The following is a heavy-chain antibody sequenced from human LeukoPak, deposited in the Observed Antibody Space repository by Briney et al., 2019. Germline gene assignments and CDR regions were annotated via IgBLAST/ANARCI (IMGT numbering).Heavy chain of an antibody. CDR3: YSSGWPYDYYYYYYMDV. CDR2: IFYTGST. J-gene: IGHJ6*03. CDR1: GGSISSYY. V-gene: IGHV4-59*12. Sequence: SETLSLTCTVSGGSISSYYWSWIRQPPGKGLEWIGYIFYTGSTNYNPSLKSRVTISVDTSKNQFSLKLSSVTAADTAVYYCYSSGWPYDYYYYYYMDVWGKGTTVTVSS. D-gene: IGHD6-19*01.